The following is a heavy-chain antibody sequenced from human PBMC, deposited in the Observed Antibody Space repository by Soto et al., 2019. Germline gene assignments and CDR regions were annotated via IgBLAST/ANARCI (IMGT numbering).Heavy chain of an antibody. D-gene: IGHD6-19*01. CDR3: ARGFRRAVAVY. CDR1: GGSFSGYY. Sequence: PSETLSLTCAVYGGSFSGYYWSWIRQPPGKGLEWIGEINHSGSTNYNPSLKSRVTISVDTSKNQFSLKLSSVTAADTAVYYCARGFRRAVAVYWGQGTLVTVSS. CDR2: INHSGST. J-gene: IGHJ4*02. V-gene: IGHV4-34*01.